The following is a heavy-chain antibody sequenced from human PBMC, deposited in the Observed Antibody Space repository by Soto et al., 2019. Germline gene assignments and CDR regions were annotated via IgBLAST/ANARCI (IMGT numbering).Heavy chain of an antibody. V-gene: IGHV1-58*02. Sequence: SVKVSCKASGFTFTSSAMQWVRQARGQRLEWIGWIVVGSGNTNYAQKFQERVTITRDMSTSTAYMELSSLRSEDTAVYYCAADIASQVATIPYFDYWGQGTLVTVSS. CDR2: IVVGSGNT. J-gene: IGHJ4*02. D-gene: IGHD5-12*01. CDR1: GFTFTSSA. CDR3: AADIASQVATIPYFDY.